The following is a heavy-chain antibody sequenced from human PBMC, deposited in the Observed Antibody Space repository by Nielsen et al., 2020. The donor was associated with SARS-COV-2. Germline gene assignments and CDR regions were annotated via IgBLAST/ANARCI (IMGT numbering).Heavy chain of an antibody. CDR2: FDPEDGET. CDR1: GYTFTSYY. D-gene: IGHD3-16*02. CDR3: ATQSVWGSYRPFDY. J-gene: IGHJ4*02. V-gene: IGHV1-24*01. Sequence: ASVKVSCKASGYTFTSYYMHWVRQAPGKGLEWMGGFDPEDGETIYAQKFQGRVTMTEDTSTDTAYMELSSLRSEDTAVYYCATQSVWGSYRPFDYWGQGTLVTVSS.